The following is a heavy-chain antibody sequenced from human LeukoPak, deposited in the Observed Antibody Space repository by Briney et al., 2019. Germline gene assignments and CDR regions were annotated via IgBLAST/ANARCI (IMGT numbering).Heavy chain of an antibody. J-gene: IGHJ5*02. D-gene: IGHD1-26*01. CDR1: GFTFSSYS. CDR2: ISSSSSYI. CDR3: ARDSGSYYGGGLT. V-gene: IGHV3-21*01. Sequence: PGGSLRLSCAASGFTFSSYSMNWVHQAPGKGLEWVSSISSSSSYIYYADSVKGRFTISRDNAKNSLYLQMNSLRAEDTAVYYCARDSGSYYGGGLTWGQGTLVTVSS.